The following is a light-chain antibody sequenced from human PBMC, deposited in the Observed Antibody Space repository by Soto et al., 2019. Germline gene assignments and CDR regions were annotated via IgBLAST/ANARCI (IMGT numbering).Light chain of an antibody. CDR3: CSYVGISNLVV. CDR1: SSDVGSYDL. V-gene: IGLV2-23*01. CDR2: EGT. Sequence: QPALTQPASVSGSPGQSITITCTGTSSDVGSYDLVSWYQQHPGKAPKLMIYEGTKRPSGVSNRFSGSKSGNAASLTISGLQAEDEADYYCCSYVGISNLVVFGGGTKLTVL. J-gene: IGLJ2*01.